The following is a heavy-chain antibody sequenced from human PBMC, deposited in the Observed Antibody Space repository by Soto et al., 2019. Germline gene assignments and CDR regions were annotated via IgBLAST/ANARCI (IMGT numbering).Heavy chain of an antibody. V-gene: IGHV2-5*02. D-gene: IGHD1-7*01. J-gene: IGHJ5*02. CDR2: IYWDDDK. Sequence: QITLKESGPTLVKPTQTLTLTCTFSGFSLSTSGVGVGWIRQPPGKALEWLALIYWDDDKRYSPSLKSRLTITKDPPKNQVVLTMTNMDPVDTATYYCAHGRYNWNYYTFDPWGQGTLVTVSS. CDR1: GFSLSTSGVG. CDR3: AHGRYNWNYYTFDP.